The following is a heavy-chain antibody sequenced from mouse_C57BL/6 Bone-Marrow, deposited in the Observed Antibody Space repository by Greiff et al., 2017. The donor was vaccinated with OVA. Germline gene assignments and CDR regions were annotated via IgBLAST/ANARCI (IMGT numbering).Heavy chain of an antibody. V-gene: IGHV1-15*01. CDR3: RYYGSRTGYFDV. CDR1: GYTFTDYE. J-gene: IGHJ1*03. Sequence: QVQLQQSGAELVRPGASVTLSCKASGYTFTDYEMHWVKQTPVHGLEWIGAIDPETGGTAYNQKFKGKAILTADKSSSTAYMELRSLTSEDSAVYYCRYYGSRTGYFDVWGTGTTVTVSS. CDR2: IDPETGGT. D-gene: IGHD1-1*01.